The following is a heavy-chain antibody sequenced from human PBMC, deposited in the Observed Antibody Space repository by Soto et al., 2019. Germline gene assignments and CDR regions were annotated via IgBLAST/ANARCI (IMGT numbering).Heavy chain of an antibody. V-gene: IGHV3-23*01. CDR2: ISGSGGST. Sequence: GGSLRLSCATSGFTFSSYAIIWVRQAPGKGLEWVSAISGSGGSTYYADSVKGRFTISRDNSKNTLYLQMNSLRAEDTAVYYCAKDGSGWYGNVWGQGTTVTVSS. D-gene: IGHD6-19*01. CDR1: GFTFSSYA. J-gene: IGHJ6*02. CDR3: AKDGSGWYGNV.